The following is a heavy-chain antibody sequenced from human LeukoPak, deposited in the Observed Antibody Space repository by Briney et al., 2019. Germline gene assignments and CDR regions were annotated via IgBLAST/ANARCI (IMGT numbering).Heavy chain of an antibody. V-gene: IGHV1-2*02. CDR2: INPGGGT. D-gene: IGHD2-2*02. Sequence: GASVKVSCKTSGYTFTGYYMHWVRQAPGHGLEWMGWINPGGGTKYAQSFQGRVTMTRDTSISTAYMELSRLRSDDTAVYYCARESGHCSSSACYTSDAFDIWGQGTLVTVSS. CDR3: ARESGHCSSSACYTSDAFDI. J-gene: IGHJ3*02. CDR1: GYTFTGYY.